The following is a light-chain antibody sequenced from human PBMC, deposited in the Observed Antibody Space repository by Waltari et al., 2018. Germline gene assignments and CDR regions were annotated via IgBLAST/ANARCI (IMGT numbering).Light chain of an antibody. CDR3: FQHGEYPRT. CDR2: DAS. Sequence: AVQMTQSPSSLSASVGDRVTITCRTSQNIGIDLGWYQQKPGKAPKLLIFDASNLQSGVPSRCSGRRSGTDFTLTISSLQPEDFATYYCFQHGEYPRTFGQGTKVEVK. J-gene: IGKJ1*01. V-gene: IGKV1-6*01. CDR1: QNIGID.